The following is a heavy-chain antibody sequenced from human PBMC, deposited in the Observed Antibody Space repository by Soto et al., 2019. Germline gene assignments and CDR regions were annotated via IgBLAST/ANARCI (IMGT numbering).Heavy chain of an antibody. V-gene: IGHV2-26*01. CDR1: GFSLRNARMG. D-gene: IGHD5-12*01. CDR2: IFSNDEK. Sequence: PTETVTLTCRVRGFSLRNARMGVSWIRQPPGKALEWRAHIFSNDEKSYSTSLKSRLTISKDTSKSQVVLTMTNMDPVDTATYYCARIPALMATIRASLKWYFDYCGQATLVTVSS. CDR3: ARIPALMATIRASLKWYFDY. J-gene: IGHJ4*02.